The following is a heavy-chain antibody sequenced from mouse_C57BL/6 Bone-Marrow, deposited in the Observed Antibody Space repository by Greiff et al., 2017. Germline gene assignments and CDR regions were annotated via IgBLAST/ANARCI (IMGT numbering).Heavy chain of an antibody. CDR2: LWSGGST. D-gene: IGHD2-1*01. CDR1: GFSLTSYG. CDR3: ARGGYGNEDFDY. Sequence: VQLQQSGPGLVQPSQSLSITCTVSGFSLTSYGVHWVRQSPGKGLAWLGVLWSGGSTDYNAAFISRLSISKDTSKSQVFFNMNRLQAEYTAIYYGARGGYGNEDFDYWGQGTTLTGSS. J-gene: IGHJ2*01. V-gene: IGHV2-2*01.